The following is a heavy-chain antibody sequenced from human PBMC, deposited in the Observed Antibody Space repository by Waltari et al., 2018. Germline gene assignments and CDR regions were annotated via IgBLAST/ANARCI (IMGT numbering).Heavy chain of an antibody. J-gene: IGHJ6*03. D-gene: IGHD3-3*01. Sequence: QVQLVQSGVAVKKPGSSVKVSCKASDGPFSSYAISWVRQAPGQGLEWRGGQILIIGIANYAQRSQGRVTISADKSTRTAYMELSSLRSEDTAGYYCASVVSGSSYYYYYMDVWGKGTTVTVPS. CDR2: QILIIGIA. V-gene: IGHV1-69*10. CDR1: DGPFSSYA. CDR3: ASVVSGSSYYYYYMDV.